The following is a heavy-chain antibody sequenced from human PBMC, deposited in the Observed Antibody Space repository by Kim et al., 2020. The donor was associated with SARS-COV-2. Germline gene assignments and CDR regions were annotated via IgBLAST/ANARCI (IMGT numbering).Heavy chain of an antibody. CDR3: ARDYLDVVRYFGGFDY. J-gene: IGHJ4*02. V-gene: IGHV1-3*01. D-gene: IGHD3-9*01. Sequence: QKVQGKGTITRDTTASTAYMELSSLRSEDTAVYYCARDYLDVVRYFGGFDYWGQGTLVTVSS.